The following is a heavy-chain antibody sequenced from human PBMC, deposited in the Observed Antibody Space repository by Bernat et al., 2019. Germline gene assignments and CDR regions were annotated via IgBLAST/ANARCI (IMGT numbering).Heavy chain of an antibody. CDR1: GFTFSSYG. CDR2: IWYDGSNK. D-gene: IGHD3-10*01. V-gene: IGHV3-33*01. J-gene: IGHJ6*02. Sequence: QVQLVESGGGVVQPGRSLRLSCAASGFTFSSYGMHWVRQAPGKGLERVAVIWYDGSNKYYADSVKGRFTISRDNSKNTLYLQMNSLRAEDTAVYYCARGLWFGELFYGMDVWGQGTTVTVSS. CDR3: ARGLWFGELFYGMDV.